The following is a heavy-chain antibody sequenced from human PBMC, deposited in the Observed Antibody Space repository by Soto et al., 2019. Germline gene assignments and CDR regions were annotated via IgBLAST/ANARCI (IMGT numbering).Heavy chain of an antibody. Sequence: QLQLQESGSGLVKPSQTLSLTCAVSGGSINTATHSWSWIRQPPGKGLEWIGYIYHSGSTYYNPSVKSRVTIPIAKSNNRCSLRLSSVPAADTAVYYCARGGGVTTPGDDYWGQGILVTVSS. V-gene: IGHV4-30-2*01. J-gene: IGHJ4*02. D-gene: IGHD4-4*01. CDR3: ARGGGVTTPGDDY. CDR1: GGSINTATHS. CDR2: IYHSGST.